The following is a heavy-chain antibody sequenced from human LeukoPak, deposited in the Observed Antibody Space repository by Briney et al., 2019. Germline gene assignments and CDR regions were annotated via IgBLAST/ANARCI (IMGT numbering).Heavy chain of an antibody. Sequence: GRSLRLSCAASGFTFSSYGMHWVRQAPGKGLEWVAVIWYDGSNKYYADSVKGRFTISRDNSKNTVYLEMNSLRAEDTAVYFCTRGAHVEMATSDYWGQGSLVTVSS. V-gene: IGHV3-33*01. CDR1: GFTFSSYG. D-gene: IGHD5-24*01. CDR2: IWYDGSNK. CDR3: TRGAHVEMATSDY. J-gene: IGHJ4*02.